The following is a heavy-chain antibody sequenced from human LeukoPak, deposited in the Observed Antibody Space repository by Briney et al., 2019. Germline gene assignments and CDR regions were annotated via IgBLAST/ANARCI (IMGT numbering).Heavy chain of an antibody. J-gene: IGHJ4*02. D-gene: IGHD6-6*01. CDR2: INPSGGST. Sequence: ASVKVSCKASGYTFTSYYMHWVRQAPGQGLEWMGIINPSGGSTNYAQKFQGRVTMTRDMSTNTVYMELSSLRSDDTAVYYCARMGSSSSWGFDYWGQGTLVTVSS. V-gene: IGHV1-46*01. CDR3: ARMGSSSSWGFDY. CDR1: GYTFTSYY.